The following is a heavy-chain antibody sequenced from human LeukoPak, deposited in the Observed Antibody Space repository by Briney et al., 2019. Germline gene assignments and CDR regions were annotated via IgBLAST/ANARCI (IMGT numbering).Heavy chain of an antibody. J-gene: IGHJ4*02. CDR3: ARAQNYYGSGGYFDY. CDR2: ISSSGSTI. CDR1: GFTFSSYE. D-gene: IGHD3-10*01. Sequence: GGSLRLSCAASGFTFSSYEMNWVRQAPGKGLEWVSYISSSGSTIYYADSVKGRFTISRDNAKNSLYRQMNSLRAEDTAVYYCARAQNYYGSGGYFDYCGQGTLGTVSS. V-gene: IGHV3-48*03.